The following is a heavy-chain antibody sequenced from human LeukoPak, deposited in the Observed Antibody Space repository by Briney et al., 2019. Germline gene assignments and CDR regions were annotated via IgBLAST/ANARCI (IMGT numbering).Heavy chain of an antibody. D-gene: IGHD6-19*01. J-gene: IGHJ4*02. Sequence: GGSLRLSCAASGFTFSSNGMNWVRQAPGKGLEWVAIIWYDGSKEYYVDSVKGRFTISRDNSKNMVYLEMNSLRAEDTAVYYCARYGSAWEFDYWGQGTPVTVSS. CDR1: GFTFSSNG. CDR2: IWYDGSKE. CDR3: ARYGSAWEFDY. V-gene: IGHV3-33*01.